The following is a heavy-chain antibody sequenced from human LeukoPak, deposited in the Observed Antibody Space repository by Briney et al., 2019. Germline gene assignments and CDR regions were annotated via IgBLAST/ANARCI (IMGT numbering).Heavy chain of an antibody. V-gene: IGHV4-38-2*02. Sequence: SETLSLTCTVSGYSISSTYCWGWIRQPPGKGLEWIASICHSGSTYYNLSLKSRVTISIDTSKNQFSLKLSSVTAADTALYFCARVCCYYNSGSDPNWLDPWGQGTRVTVSS. J-gene: IGHJ5*02. CDR1: GYSISSTYC. CDR2: ICHSGST. D-gene: IGHD3-10*01. CDR3: ARVCCYYNSGSDPNWLDP.